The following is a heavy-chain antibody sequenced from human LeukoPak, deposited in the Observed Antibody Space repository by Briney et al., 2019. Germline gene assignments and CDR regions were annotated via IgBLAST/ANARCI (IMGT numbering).Heavy chain of an antibody. J-gene: IGHJ6*03. CDR3: ASGLSGSYYYYYYYYMDV. V-gene: IGHV3-7*01. CDR2: IKQDGSEK. D-gene: IGHD1-26*01. Sequence: GGSLRLSCAASGFTFSNAWMSWVRQAPGKGLEWVANIKQDGSEKYYVDSVKGRFTISRDNAKNSLYLQMNSLRAEDTAVYYCASGLSGSYYYYYYYYMDVWGKGTTVTVSS. CDR1: GFTFSNAW.